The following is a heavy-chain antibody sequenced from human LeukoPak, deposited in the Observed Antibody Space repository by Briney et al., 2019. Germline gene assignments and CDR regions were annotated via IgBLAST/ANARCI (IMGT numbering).Heavy chain of an antibody. CDR3: ASSSTMDGTYYYYMDV. Sequence: GESLKISCKGSGYSFTSYWIGWVRQMPGKGLEWMGIIYPGDSDTRYSPSFQGQGTISADKSISTAYLQWSSLKASDTAMYYCASSSTMDGTYYYYMDVWGKGTTVTVSS. D-gene: IGHD1-1*01. CDR1: GYSFTSYW. CDR2: IYPGDSDT. V-gene: IGHV5-51*01. J-gene: IGHJ6*03.